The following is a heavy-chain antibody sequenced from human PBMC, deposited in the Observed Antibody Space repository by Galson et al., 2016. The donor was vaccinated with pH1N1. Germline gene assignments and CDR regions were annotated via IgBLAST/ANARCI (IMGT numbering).Heavy chain of an antibody. CDR1: GGTFSNSA. J-gene: IGHJ6*02. CDR2: ISPIFGSI. CDR3: ATAGPLVREILYYSYALDV. D-gene: IGHD3-10*01. Sequence: SVKVSCKASGGTFSNSAISWVRQAPGQGLEWMGGISPIFGSINYAQRFQGRVTITADIFTNTAYMELSSLRSEDTAIYYCATAGPLVREILYYSYALDVWGQGTT. V-gene: IGHV1-69*06.